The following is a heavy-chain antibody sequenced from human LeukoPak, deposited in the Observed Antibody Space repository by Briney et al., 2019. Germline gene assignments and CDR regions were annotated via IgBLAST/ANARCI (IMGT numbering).Heavy chain of an antibody. J-gene: IGHJ4*02. Sequence: PGASLRLSCAASGFTFSNYAMSWVRQAPGKGLEWVSAITGSGGNTYYADSVKGRFTISRDNSKNTLYLQMNSLRAEDTAVYYCAKWGDYDVLTGYYVSDYWGQGTLDTVSS. CDR3: AKWGDYDVLTGYYVSDY. V-gene: IGHV3-23*01. CDR2: ITGSGGNT. CDR1: GFTFSNYA. D-gene: IGHD3-9*01.